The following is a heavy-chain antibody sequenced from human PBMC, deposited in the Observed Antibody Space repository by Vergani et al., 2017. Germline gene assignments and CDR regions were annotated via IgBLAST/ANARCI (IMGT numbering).Heavy chain of an antibody. CDR3: ARDRMVGEFDP. Sequence: QLQLQESGPGLVKPSETLSLTCTVSGGSISSSSYYWSWIRKHPGKGLEWIGYIYYSGSTYYNPSLKSRVTISVDTSKNQFSLKLSSVTAADTAVYYCARDRMVGEFDPWGQGTLVTVSS. V-gene: IGHV4-31*03. D-gene: IGHD1-26*01. CDR1: GGSISSSSYY. J-gene: IGHJ5*02. CDR2: IYYSGST.